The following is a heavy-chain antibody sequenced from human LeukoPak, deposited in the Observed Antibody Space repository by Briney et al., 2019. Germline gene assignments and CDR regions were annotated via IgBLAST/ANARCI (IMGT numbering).Heavy chain of an antibody. CDR3: ANSNWFDP. CDR1: GFTFSSYE. CDR2: INSDGSTT. J-gene: IGHJ5*02. V-gene: IGHV3-74*01. Sequence: QPGGSLRLSCAASGFTFSSYEMNWVRQAPGKGLVWVSHINSDGSTTGYADSVKGRFTISRDNAKNTLYLQMNSLRAEDTAVYYCANSNWFDPWGQGTLVTVSS.